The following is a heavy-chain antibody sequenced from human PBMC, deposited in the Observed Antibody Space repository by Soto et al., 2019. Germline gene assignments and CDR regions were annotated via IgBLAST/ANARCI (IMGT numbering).Heavy chain of an antibody. D-gene: IGHD5-18*01. CDR3: ARGQAERGCSYGPWYYGMDV. V-gene: IGHV3-66*01. CDR1: GFTVSSNY. J-gene: IGHJ6*02. CDR2: IYAGGNT. Sequence: EVQLVESGGGLVQPGGSLRLSCAASGFTVSSNYMNWVRQAPGKGLEWVSLIYAGGNTSYADSVKGRFTISRDNSKNTLYLQMNSLRAEDTAVYYCARGQAERGCSYGPWYYGMDVWGQGTTVTVSS.